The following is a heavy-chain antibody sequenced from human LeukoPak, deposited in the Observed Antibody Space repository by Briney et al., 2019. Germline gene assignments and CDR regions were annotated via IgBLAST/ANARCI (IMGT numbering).Heavy chain of an antibody. D-gene: IGHD3-10*01. J-gene: IGHJ2*01. CDR2: IYYSGST. Sequence: SETLSLTCTVSGGSISSYYWSWIRQPPGKGLEWIGYIYYSGSTNYNPSLKSRVTISVDTSKNQFSLKLSSVTAADTAVYYCARDLRGYYGSGSGDLWGRGTLVTVSS. V-gene: IGHV4-59*01. CDR1: GGSISSYY. CDR3: ARDLRGYYGSGSGDL.